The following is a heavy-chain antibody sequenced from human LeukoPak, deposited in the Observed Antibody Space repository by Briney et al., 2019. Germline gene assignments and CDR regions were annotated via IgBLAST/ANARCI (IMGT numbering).Heavy chain of an antibody. V-gene: IGHV1-24*01. CDR1: GYTLTELS. J-gene: IGHJ5*02. CDR3: ARAGRGLAVALWVLWFDP. Sequence: ASVKVSCKVSGYTLTELSMHWVRQAPGKGLEWMGGFDPEDGETIYAQKFQGRVTMTEDTSTDTAYMELSSLRSEDTAVYYCARAGRGLAVALWVLWFDPWGQGTLVTVSS. D-gene: IGHD6-19*01. CDR2: FDPEDGET.